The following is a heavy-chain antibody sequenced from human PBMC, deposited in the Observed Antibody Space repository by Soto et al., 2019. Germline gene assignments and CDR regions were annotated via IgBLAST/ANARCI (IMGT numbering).Heavy chain of an antibody. D-gene: IGHD3-10*01. J-gene: IGHJ3*02. CDR1: GFTVSSNY. CDR3: ARDTITMVRGVIIRVDAFDI. V-gene: IGHV3-66*01. CDR2: IYSGGST. Sequence: GGSLRLSCAASGFTVSSNYMSWVRQAPGKGLEWVSVIYSGGSTYYADSVKGRFTISRDNSKNTLYLQMNSLRAEDTAVYYCARDTITMVRGVIIRVDAFDIWGQGTMVTVSS.